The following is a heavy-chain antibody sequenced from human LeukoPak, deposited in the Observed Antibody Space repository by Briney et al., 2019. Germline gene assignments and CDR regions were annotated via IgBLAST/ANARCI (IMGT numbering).Heavy chain of an antibody. J-gene: IGHJ4*02. CDR1: GGSISSYY. CDR2: IYYSGST. Sequence: SETLSLTCSVSGGSISSYYWSWIRQPPGKGLEWIGYIYYSGSTNYNPSLKSRVTISIDMSKNQFSLKLRSVTAADTAVYYCARGPTKNYFDYWGQGTLVTVSS. CDR3: ARGPTKNYFDY. V-gene: IGHV4-59*01.